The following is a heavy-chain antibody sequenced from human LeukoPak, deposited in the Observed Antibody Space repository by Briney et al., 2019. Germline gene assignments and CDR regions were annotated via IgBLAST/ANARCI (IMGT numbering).Heavy chain of an antibody. CDR1: GFTFSSYA. D-gene: IGHD4-17*01. CDR3: ARVSRPTTTVTTRNYYYYGMDV. Sequence: GGSLRLSCAASGFTFSSYAMHWVRQAPGKGLEWVAVISYDGSNKYYADSVKGRFTISRDNSKNTLYLQMNSLRAEDTAVYYCARVSRPTTTVTTRNYYYYGMDVWGQGTTVTVSS. V-gene: IGHV3-30-3*01. CDR2: ISYDGSNK. J-gene: IGHJ6*02.